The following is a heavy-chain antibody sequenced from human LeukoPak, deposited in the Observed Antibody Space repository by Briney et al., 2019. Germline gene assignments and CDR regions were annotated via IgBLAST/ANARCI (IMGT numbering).Heavy chain of an antibody. D-gene: IGHD1-26*01. CDR1: GGSISSGSYY. V-gene: IGHV4-61*02. J-gene: IGHJ1*01. CDR3: ATQSLYSGSYYVYFQH. Sequence: PSETLSLTCTVSGGSISSGSYYWSWIRQPAGKGLEWIGRIYTSGSTNYNPSLKSRVTISVDTSKNQFSLKLSSVTAADTAVYYCATQSLYSGSYYVYFQHWGQGTLVTVSS. CDR2: IYTSGST.